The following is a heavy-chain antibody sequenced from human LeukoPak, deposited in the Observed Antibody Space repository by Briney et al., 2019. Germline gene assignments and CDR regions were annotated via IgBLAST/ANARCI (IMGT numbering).Heavy chain of an antibody. V-gene: IGHV3-53*05. CDR2: IYSGGST. CDR1: GFTVSSNY. J-gene: IGHJ4*02. CDR3: AKCPSLQFSLFDY. D-gene: IGHD5/OR15-5a*01. Sequence: PGGSLRLSCAASGFTVSSNYMSWVRQAPGKGLEWVSVIYSGGSTYYADSVKGRFTISRDNSKNTLYLQMNSLRAEDTAVYYCAKCPSLQFSLFDYWGQGTMVTVSS.